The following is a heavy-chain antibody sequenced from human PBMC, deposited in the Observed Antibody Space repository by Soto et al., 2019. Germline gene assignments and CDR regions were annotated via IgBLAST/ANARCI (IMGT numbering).Heavy chain of an antibody. J-gene: IGHJ4*02. CDR3: AKGRELPEFDY. V-gene: IGHV3-30*18. CDR2: ISYDGSNK. Sequence: VGSLRLSCAASGFTFSSYGMHWVRQAPGKGLEWVAVISYDGSNKYYADSVKGRFTISRDNSKNTLYLQMNSLRAEDTAVYYCAKGRELPEFDYWGQGTLVTVSS. D-gene: IGHD1-26*01. CDR1: GFTFSSYG.